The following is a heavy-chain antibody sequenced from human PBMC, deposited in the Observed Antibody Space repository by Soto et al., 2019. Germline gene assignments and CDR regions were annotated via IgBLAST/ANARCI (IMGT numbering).Heavy chain of an antibody. J-gene: IGHJ6*02. CDR2: IYHSGST. CDR1: GGSISSSNW. Sequence: SETLSLTCAVSGGSISSSNWWSWVRQPPGKGLEWIGEIYHSGSTNYNPSLKSRVTISVDKSKNQFSLKLSSVTAADTAVYYCARDRVLRYFDWFDYYGMDVWGQGTTVTVSS. V-gene: IGHV4-4*02. CDR3: ARDRVLRYFDWFDYYGMDV. D-gene: IGHD3-9*01.